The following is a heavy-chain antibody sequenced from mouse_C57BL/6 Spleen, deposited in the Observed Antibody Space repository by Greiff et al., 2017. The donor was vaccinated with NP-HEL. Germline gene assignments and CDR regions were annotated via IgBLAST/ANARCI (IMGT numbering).Heavy chain of an antibody. CDR2: ISNGGGST. J-gene: IGHJ4*01. CDR3: ARRGYDYYAMDY. CDR1: GFTFSDYY. V-gene: IGHV5-12*01. Sequence: EVHLVESGGGLVQPGGSLKLSCAASGFTFSDYYMYWVRQTPEKRLEWVAYISNGGGSTYYPDTVKGRFTIPRDNAKNTLYLQMSRLKSEDTAMYYCARRGYDYYAMDYWGQGTSVTVSS. D-gene: IGHD2-10*02.